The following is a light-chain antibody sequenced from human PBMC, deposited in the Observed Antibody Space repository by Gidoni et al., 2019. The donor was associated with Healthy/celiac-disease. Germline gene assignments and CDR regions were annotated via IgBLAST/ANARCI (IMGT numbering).Light chain of an antibody. CDR2: SNN. J-gene: IGLJ1*01. V-gene: IGLV1-47*02. CDR3: AAWDDSLSVFYV. CDR1: SSNIGSNY. Sequence: QSVLTQPPSASGTPGQRVTISCSGSSSNIGSNYVYWYQQLPGTAPKLLIYSNNQRPSGGPDRFSGSKSGTSASLAISGLRSEDEADYYCAAWDDSLSVFYVFGTGTKVTVL.